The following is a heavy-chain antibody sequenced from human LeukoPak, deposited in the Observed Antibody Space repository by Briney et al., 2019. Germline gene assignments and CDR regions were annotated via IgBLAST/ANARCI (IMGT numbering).Heavy chain of an antibody. Sequence: SETLSLTCTVSGGSISGYYWSWIRQPPGKGLECIGNMYYSGSAVYNPSLKSRVTISVDTSKNQFSLRLTSVTAADTAVYHCARGNTALYPDYWGQGTLVTVSS. CDR3: ARGNTALYPDY. CDR2: MYYSGSA. V-gene: IGHV4-59*13. D-gene: IGHD2-8*01. J-gene: IGHJ4*02. CDR1: GGSISGYY.